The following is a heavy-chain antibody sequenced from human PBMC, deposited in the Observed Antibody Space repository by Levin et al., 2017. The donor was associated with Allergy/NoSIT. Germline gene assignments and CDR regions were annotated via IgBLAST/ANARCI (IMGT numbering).Heavy chain of an antibody. V-gene: IGHV3-7*01. CDR1: GFTFSSYW. CDR2: IKQDGSEK. J-gene: IGHJ4*02. D-gene: IGHD5-18*01. Sequence: PGGSLRLSCAASGFTFSSYWMSWVRQAPGKGLEWVANIKQDGSEKYYVDSVKGRFTISRDNAKNSLYLQMNSLRAEDTAVYYCARGKKGYSYGYPFDYWGQGTLVTVSS. CDR3: ARGKKGYSYGYPFDY.